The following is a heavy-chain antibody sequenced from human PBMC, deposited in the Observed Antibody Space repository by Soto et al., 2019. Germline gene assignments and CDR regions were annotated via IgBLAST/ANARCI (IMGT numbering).Heavy chain of an antibody. CDR3: ARGTHLDIVVVPAARGEFDY. D-gene: IGHD2-2*03. V-gene: IGHV1-18*01. CDR2: ISAYSGNI. Sequence: ASVKVSCKASGYTFTNFGISWLRQAPGQGLDWMGWISAYSGNIDYAQRFQGRVSMTTDTSTSTAYMELSRLRSDDTAVYYCARGTHLDIVVVPAARGEFDYWGQGTLVTVSS. J-gene: IGHJ4*02. CDR1: GYTFTNFG.